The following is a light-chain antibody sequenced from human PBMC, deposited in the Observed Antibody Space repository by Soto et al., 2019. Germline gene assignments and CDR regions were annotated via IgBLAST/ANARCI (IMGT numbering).Light chain of an antibody. CDR1: SSDVGGYNY. V-gene: IGLV2-11*01. CDR3: CSYAGSYTPLYV. J-gene: IGLJ1*01. CDR2: DVS. Sequence: VLTQPRSVSGSPGQSVTISCTGTSSDVGGYNYVSWYQQHPGKAPKLMIYDVSKRPSGVPDRFSGSKSGNTASLTISGLQAEDEADYYCCSYAGSYTPLYVFGTGTKVTVL.